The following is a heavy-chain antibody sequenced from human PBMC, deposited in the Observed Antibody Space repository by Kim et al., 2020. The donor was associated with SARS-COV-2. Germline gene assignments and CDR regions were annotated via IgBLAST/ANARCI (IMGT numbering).Heavy chain of an antibody. J-gene: IGHJ3*01. CDR3: ASGGTRYSYGF. Sequence: PGGSLRLSCAASGFTFSTYSMNWVRQAPGKGLEWVSSISSSSTYIYYADSVKGRFTISRDNAKNSLYLQMNSPGAEDTAVYYCASGGTRYSYGFWGQGTMVTVSS. V-gene: IGHV3-21*01. CDR2: ISSSSTYI. D-gene: IGHD5-18*01. CDR1: GFTFSTYS.